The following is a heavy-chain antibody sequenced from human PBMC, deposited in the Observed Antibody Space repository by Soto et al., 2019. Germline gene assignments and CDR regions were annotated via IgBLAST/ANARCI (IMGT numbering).Heavy chain of an antibody. Sequence: EVQVVESGGGLVQPGGSLRLSCAVSGFTFSNYWMTWVRQAPGKGLEWVAYMNQDGSQIYYVDSLRGRFTISRDNAKNSLYLQMNSLRVDDTAVYYCARDRGPNNPDSWGQGTLVTVSS. V-gene: IGHV3-7*01. D-gene: IGHD1-20*01. J-gene: IGHJ5*01. CDR2: MNQDGSQI. CDR1: GFTFSNYW. CDR3: ARDRGPNNPDS.